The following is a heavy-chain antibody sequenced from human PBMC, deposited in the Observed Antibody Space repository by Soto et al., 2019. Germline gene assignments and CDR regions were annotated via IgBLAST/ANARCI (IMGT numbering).Heavy chain of an antibody. CDR2: MGYNGFT. CDR1: GGPMSNDY. J-gene: IGHJ6*02. Sequence: QVQLQESGPGLVEPSETLALSCNISGGPMSNDYCSWIWQPPGQGLEWIGYMGYNGFTRYNPSLRSRVTISLDTSKNQFSLNLSTVTAADTALYYCARQGFGELHGLVDVWGQGTTVTVSS. CDR3: ARQGFGELHGLVDV. D-gene: IGHD3-10*01. V-gene: IGHV4-59*08.